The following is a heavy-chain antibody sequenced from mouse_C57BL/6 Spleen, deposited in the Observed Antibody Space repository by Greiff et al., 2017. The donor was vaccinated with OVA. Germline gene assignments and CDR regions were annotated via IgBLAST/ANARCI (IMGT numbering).Heavy chain of an antibody. CDR1: GYAFSSSW. CDR3: AREGEIYYGYDGGFAY. V-gene: IGHV1-82*01. J-gene: IGHJ3*01. D-gene: IGHD2-2*01. Sequence: QVQLKESGPELVKPGASVKISCKASGYAFSSSWMNWVKQRPGKGLEWIGRIYPGDGDTNYNGKFKGKATLTADKSSSTAYMQLSSLTSEDSAFYFCAREGEIYYGYDGGFAYWGQGTLVTVSA. CDR2: IYPGDGDT.